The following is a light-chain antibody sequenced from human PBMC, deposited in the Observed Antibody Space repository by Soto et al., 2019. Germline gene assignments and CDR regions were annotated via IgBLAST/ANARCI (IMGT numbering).Light chain of an antibody. Sequence: QSALTQPASVSGSLGQSITISCTGTSRDVGSYNYISWYQQHPGRAPKPIIYEVTNRPSGVSNRFSGSKSGYTASLTISGLPADDAADYYCNSLKSFNTRVFGTRTKGTVL. CDR1: SRDVGSYNY. V-gene: IGLV2-14*01. CDR3: NSLKSFNTRV. J-gene: IGLJ1*01. CDR2: EVT.